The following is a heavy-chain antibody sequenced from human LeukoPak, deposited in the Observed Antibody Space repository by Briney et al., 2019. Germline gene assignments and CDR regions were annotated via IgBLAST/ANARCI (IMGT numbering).Heavy chain of an antibody. J-gene: IGHJ6*03. D-gene: IGHD2-2*01. CDR1: GFTFSNAW. CDR2: IKSKTDGGTT. CDR3: TTFGLYQLPSYYMDV. V-gene: IGHV3-15*01. Sequence: GGSLRLSCAASGFTFSNAWMSWVRQAPGKGLEWVGRIKSKTDGGTTDYAAPVKGRFTISRDDSKNTLYLQMNSLKTEDTAVYYCTTFGLYQLPSYYMDVWGKGTTVTVSS.